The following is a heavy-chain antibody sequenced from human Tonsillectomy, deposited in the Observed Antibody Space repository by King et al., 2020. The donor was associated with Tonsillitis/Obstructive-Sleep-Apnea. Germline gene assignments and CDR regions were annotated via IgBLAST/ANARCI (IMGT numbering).Heavy chain of an antibody. V-gene: IGHV3-30*01. D-gene: IGHD2-2*01. CDR2: ISNDGSNK. CDR3: ARGPVVPAAVLDY. Sequence: HVQLVESGGGVVQPGRSLRLSCAASGFTFSSYAMHWVRQAPGKGLEWVAAISNDGSNKYYAASVKGRFTISRDNSKNTLYLQMNSLRAEDTAVYYCARGPVVPAAVLDYWGQGTLVTVSS. J-gene: IGHJ4*02. CDR1: GFTFSSYA.